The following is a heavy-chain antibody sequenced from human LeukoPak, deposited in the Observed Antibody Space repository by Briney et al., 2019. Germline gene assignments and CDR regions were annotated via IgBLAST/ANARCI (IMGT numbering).Heavy chain of an antibody. CDR3: ATNSGYDFRKNDY. CDR1: GGTFSSYA. V-gene: IGHV1-69*05. Sequence: SVKVSCKASGGTFSSYAISWVRQAPGQGLEWMGGIIPIFGTANYAQKFQGRVAITTDESTSTAYMELSSLRSEDTAVYYCATNSGYDFRKNDYWGQGTLVTVSS. J-gene: IGHJ4*02. CDR2: IIPIFGTA. D-gene: IGHD5-12*01.